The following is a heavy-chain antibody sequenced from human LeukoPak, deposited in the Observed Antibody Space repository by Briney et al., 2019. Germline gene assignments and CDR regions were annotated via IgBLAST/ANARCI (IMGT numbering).Heavy chain of an antibody. V-gene: IGHV5-51*01. CDR2: IYPGDSDT. CDR3: ARTQTPGDSTQGPGAFDI. D-gene: IGHD4-17*01. Sequence: GESLKISCKGSGYSFTSYWIGWVRQMPGKGLEWMGIIYPGDSDTRYSPSFQGQVTISADKSISTAYLQWSSLKASDTAMYYCARTQTPGDSTQGPGAFDIWGQGTMVTVSS. CDR1: GYSFTSYW. J-gene: IGHJ3*02.